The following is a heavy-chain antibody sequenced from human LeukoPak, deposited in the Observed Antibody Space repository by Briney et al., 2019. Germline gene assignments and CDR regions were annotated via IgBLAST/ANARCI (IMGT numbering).Heavy chain of an antibody. J-gene: IGHJ4*02. CDR3: ARTSATGGTYFDY. Sequence: SETLSLTCTVSGGSISSYYWSWIRQPAGKGLEWIGRIYSSGTTLYNPSLKSRVTLSVDTSKNHFSLKLSSVTAADTAVYYCARTSATGGTYFDYWGQGTLVTVSS. V-gene: IGHV4-4*07. CDR2: IYSSGTT. CDR1: GGSISSYY. D-gene: IGHD1-26*01.